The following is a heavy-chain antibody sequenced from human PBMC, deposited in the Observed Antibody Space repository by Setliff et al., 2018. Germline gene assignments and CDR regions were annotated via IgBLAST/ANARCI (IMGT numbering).Heavy chain of an antibody. CDR1: GGSIRTYY. CDR3: ATRKSSGRLYYMDV. CDR2: IYYSGST. J-gene: IGHJ6*03. D-gene: IGHD1-26*01. Sequence: SETLSLTCTVSGGSIRTYYWSWIRQPPGKGLEYIGYIYYSGSTNYNPSLKSRVTISGDTSKNQVSLRLSSVTAADTAVYYCATRKSSGRLYYMDVWGKGTTVTVSS. V-gene: IGHV4-59*01.